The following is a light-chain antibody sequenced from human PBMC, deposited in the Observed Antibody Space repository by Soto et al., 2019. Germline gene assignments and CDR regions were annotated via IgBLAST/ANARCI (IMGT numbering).Light chain of an antibody. J-gene: IGLJ2*01. CDR2: DVS. CDR1: SADIGAFNY. Sequence: QSALTRPASVSGSPGQSITISCAGTSADIGAFNYVSWYQQYPGKAPKLLIYDVSNRPSGVSTRFSASKSANTASLTISGLQADDEADYYCSSYSTSSALVFGGGTKLTVL. V-gene: IGLV2-14*01. CDR3: SSYSTSSALV.